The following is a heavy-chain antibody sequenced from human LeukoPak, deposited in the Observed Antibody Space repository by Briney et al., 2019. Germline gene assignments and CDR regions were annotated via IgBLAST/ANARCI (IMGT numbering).Heavy chain of an antibody. Sequence: GGSLRLSCAASGLTFSSYWMSWVRQAPGKGLEWVANIKQDGSEKHYVDSVTGRFTISRDNTKNTLYLQMNSLRADDTAVYYCARDLAGPPQEAFDIWGQGTMVTVSS. CDR1: GLTFSSYW. CDR3: ARDLAGPPQEAFDI. CDR2: IKQDGSEK. J-gene: IGHJ3*02. V-gene: IGHV3-7*01.